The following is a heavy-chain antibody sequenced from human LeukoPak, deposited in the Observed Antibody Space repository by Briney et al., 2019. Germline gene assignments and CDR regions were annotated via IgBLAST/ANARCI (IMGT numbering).Heavy chain of an antibody. D-gene: IGHD2-21*01. J-gene: IGHJ6*02. CDR1: GGSISSGDYY. Sequence: SQTLSLTCTVSGGSISSGDYYWSWIRQPPGKGLEWIGYIYYSGCTYYNPSLKSRVTISVDTSKNQFSLKLSSVTAADTAVYYCARDRRVVPKQTYGMDVWGQGTTVTVFS. CDR3: ARDRRVVPKQTYGMDV. CDR2: IYYSGCT. V-gene: IGHV4-30-4*01.